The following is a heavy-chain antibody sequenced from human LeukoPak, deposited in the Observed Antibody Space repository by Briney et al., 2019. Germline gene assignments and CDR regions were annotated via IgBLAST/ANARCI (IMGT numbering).Heavy chain of an antibody. CDR3: AKDADTATIIYWYFDL. CDR2: IWYDGSKT. CDR1: GFTFSSFG. J-gene: IGHJ2*01. D-gene: IGHD5-18*01. Sequence: GGSLRLSCAASGFTFSSFGMHWVRQAPGKGLEWVAVIWYDGSKTYYADSVKGRFTISRDNSKNTLYLQLNSLRTEDTAVYYCAKDADTATIIYWYFDLWGRGTLVTVSS. V-gene: IGHV3-30*02.